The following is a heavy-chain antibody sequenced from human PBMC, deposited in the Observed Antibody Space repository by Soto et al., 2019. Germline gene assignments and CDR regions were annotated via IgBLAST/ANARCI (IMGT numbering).Heavy chain of an antibody. V-gene: IGHV1-69*01. D-gene: IGHD3-22*01. J-gene: IGHJ3*02. CDR3: ARDYYDSSGYAMDAFDI. CDR1: GGTFSSYA. CDR2: IIPIFGTA. Sequence: QVQLVQSGAEVKKPGSSVKVSCKASGGTFSSYAISWVRQAPGQGLEWMGGIIPIFGTANYAQKFQGRVTITANESTSTAYMELGSLRSEDTAVYYCARDYYDSSGYAMDAFDIWGQGTMVTVSS.